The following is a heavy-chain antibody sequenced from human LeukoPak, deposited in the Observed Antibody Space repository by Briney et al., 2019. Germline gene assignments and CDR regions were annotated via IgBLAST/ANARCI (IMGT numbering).Heavy chain of an antibody. J-gene: IGHJ4*02. CDR1: GFPFSSYA. D-gene: IGHD6-13*01. V-gene: IGHV3-48*04. CDR2: ISSSGSTI. Sequence: GGSLRLSCAASGFPFSSYAMSWVRQAPGKGLEWVSYISSSGSTIYYADSVKGRFTISRDNAKNSLYLQMNSLRAEDTAVYYCAKDLGAIGSSYYDDWGQGTLVTVSS. CDR3: AKDLGAIGSSYYDD.